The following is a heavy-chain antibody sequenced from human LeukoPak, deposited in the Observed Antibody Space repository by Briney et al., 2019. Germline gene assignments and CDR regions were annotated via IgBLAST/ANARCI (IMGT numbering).Heavy chain of an antibody. CDR3: ARLASEGTFDY. V-gene: IGHV5-51*01. J-gene: IGHJ4*02. Sequence: GESLKISCTGSGYSFISYWIVWVRQMPGEGVGWMGSIYPPDSDTKYSPSLQGQVTISVDNSISPAYPQWSSLKASDTAIYYCARLASEGTFDYWGQGSLVTVSS. D-gene: IGHD1-1*01. CDR2: IYPPDSDT. CDR1: GYSFISYW.